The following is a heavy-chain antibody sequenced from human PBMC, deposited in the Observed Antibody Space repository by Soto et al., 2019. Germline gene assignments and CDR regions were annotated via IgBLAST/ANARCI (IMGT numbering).Heavy chain of an antibody. Sequence: QVQLVQSGAEVKKPGSSVKVSCKASGGTFSSYAISWVRQAPGQGLEWMGGIIPIFGTANYAQKFQGRVTITADISTSQAYMERGGLRSGDRAVYYCAGGGGVGATTGWDWGQGTLVTVSS. CDR2: IIPIFGTA. CDR3: AGGGGVGATTGWD. CDR1: GGTFSSYA. V-gene: IGHV1-69*06. J-gene: IGHJ4*02. D-gene: IGHD1-26*01.